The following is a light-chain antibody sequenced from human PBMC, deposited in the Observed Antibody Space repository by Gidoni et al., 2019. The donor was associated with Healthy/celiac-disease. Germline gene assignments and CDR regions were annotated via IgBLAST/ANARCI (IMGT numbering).Light chain of an antibody. CDR3: QQSYSTPT. J-gene: IGKJ2*01. CDR1: QSIRSY. V-gene: IGKV1-39*01. CDR2: AAS. Sequence: DIQMTQSPSSLSASVGDRVTITCRASQSIRSYLNWYQQKPGKAPKLLIYAASSLQSGVPSRFSGSGSGTDFTLTISSLQPEDFATYYCQQSYSTPTFXXXTKLEIK.